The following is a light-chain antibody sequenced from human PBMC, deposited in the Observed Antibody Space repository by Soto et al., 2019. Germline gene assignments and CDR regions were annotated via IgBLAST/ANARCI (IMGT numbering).Light chain of an antibody. CDR3: QAYDTRLSGSV. CDR1: SSNIGAGYD. V-gene: IGLV1-40*01. CDR2: GNS. Sequence: QSVLTQPPSVSGAPGQRGTISCTGSSSNIGAGYDIHWYQQLPGTAPKLLIYGNSNRPSGVPDRVSGSKSGTSATLAITGLQAEDEADYYCQAYDTRLSGSVFGGGTKLTV. J-gene: IGLJ3*02.